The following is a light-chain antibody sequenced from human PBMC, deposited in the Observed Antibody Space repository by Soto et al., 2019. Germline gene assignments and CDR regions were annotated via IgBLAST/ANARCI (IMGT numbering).Light chain of an antibody. Sequence: QSALTQPPSASGSPGQSVTISCTGTSSDVGGYNYVSWYQQHPGKAPKLMISEVSKRPSGVPDRFSGSKSGNTASLTVSGLQAEDEADYYCRSFAGNHNLVFGGGNKVTVL. CDR3: RSFAGNHNLV. V-gene: IGLV2-8*01. CDR2: EVS. J-gene: IGLJ2*01. CDR1: SSDVGGYNY.